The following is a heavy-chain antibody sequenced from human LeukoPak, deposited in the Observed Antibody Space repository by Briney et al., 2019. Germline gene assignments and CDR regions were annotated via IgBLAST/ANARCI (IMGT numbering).Heavy chain of an antibody. D-gene: IGHD6-13*01. CDR3: ARVATYSSSWYDWFDP. J-gene: IGHJ5*02. V-gene: IGHV3-21*01. CDR1: GFTFSSYS. Sequence: GGSLRLSCAASGFTFSSYSMNWVRQAPGKGLDWVSSISSSSSYIYYADSVKGRFTISRDNAKNSLYLQMNSLRAEDTAVYYCARVATYSSSWYDWFDPWGQGTLVTVSS. CDR2: ISSSSSYI.